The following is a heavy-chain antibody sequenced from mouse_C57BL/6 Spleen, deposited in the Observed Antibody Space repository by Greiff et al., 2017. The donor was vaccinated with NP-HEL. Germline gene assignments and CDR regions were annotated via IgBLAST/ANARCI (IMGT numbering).Heavy chain of an antibody. CDR1: GYTFTSYW. J-gene: IGHJ4*01. D-gene: IGHD2-2*01. CDR2: IDPSDSYT. CDR3: ARVVTGYAMDY. Sequence: QVQLQQSGAELVRPGTSVKLSCKASGYTFTSYWMHWVKQRPGQGLEWIGVIDPSDSYTNYNQKFKGKATLTVDTSSSTAYMQLSSLTSEDSAVYYCARVVTGYAMDYWGQGTSVTVSS. V-gene: IGHV1-59*01.